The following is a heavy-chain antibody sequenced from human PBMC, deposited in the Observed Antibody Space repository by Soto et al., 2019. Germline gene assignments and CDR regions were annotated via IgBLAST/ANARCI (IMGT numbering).Heavy chain of an antibody. D-gene: IGHD3-22*01. J-gene: IGHJ6*02. V-gene: IGHV1-8*01. Sequence: QVQLVQSGAEVKKPGASVKVSCKASGYTFTSYDINWVRQATGQGLAWMGWMNPNSGNTGYAQKFQGRVTMTRNTSKGTAYMEVSSRRSEGTEVYYCARDWDDSSGEDGMDVWGQGTTVTVSS. CDR3: ARDWDDSSGEDGMDV. CDR2: MNPNSGNT. CDR1: GYTFTSYD.